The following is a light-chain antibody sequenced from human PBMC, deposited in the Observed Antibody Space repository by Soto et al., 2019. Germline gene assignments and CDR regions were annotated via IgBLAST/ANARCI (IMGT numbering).Light chain of an antibody. CDR2: QGF. CDR1: QSLLLGDGKTY. CDR3: MHSVLLSIP. V-gene: IGKV2D-29*01. Sequence: VMTQTPLSLSLPPGQPPSISCKSSQSLLLGDGKTYLYCRLQRAGRPPQLLIYQGFNRFSGLRYRFSGSGSLTDFTLKIMRLEAEKGVLYGCMHSVLLSIPFSPGTRRKIK. J-gene: IGKJ5*01.